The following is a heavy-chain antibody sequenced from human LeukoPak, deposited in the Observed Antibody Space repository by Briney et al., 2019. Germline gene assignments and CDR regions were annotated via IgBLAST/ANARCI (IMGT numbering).Heavy chain of an antibody. D-gene: IGHD6-6*01. CDR2: IQFTNK. J-gene: IGHJ4*02. CDR1: GFTFNSYG. Sequence: GGSLRLSCAASGFTFNSYGMHWVRQAPGKGLEWVAFIQFTNKYYADSVKGRFTISRDNFKNTLDLQMNSLRADDTAVYYCAKGGDPYSGSSHSYFDYWGQGSLVTVSS. CDR3: AKGGDPYSGSSHSYFDY. V-gene: IGHV3-30*02.